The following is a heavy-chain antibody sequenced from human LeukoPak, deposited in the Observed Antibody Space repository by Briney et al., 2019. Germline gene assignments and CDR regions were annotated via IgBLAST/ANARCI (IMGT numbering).Heavy chain of an antibody. CDR2: INHSGST. D-gene: IGHD3-10*01. J-gene: IGHJ4*02. Sequence: SETLSLTCAVYGGSFSGYYWSWIRQPPGKGLEWIGEINHSGSTNYNPSLKSRVTISVDTSKNQFSLKLSSVTAADTAVYYCARIQIITMVRGVIPPFFDYWGQGTLVTVSS. CDR3: ARIQIITMVRGVIPPFFDY. V-gene: IGHV4-34*01. CDR1: GGSFSGYY.